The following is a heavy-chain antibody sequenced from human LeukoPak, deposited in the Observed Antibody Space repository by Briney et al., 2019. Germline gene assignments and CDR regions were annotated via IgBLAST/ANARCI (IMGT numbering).Heavy chain of an antibody. Sequence: SETLSLTCTISGASINTYYWSWIRQPPGKGLEWIGYISYSGTTSYDPSFKGRVTISLETSKNQFFLKLSSVTAADTAVYYCARLRGRTGTTDWFDPWGQGTLVTVSS. CDR3: ARLRGRTGTTDWFDP. D-gene: IGHD1-1*01. J-gene: IGHJ5*02. V-gene: IGHV4-59*01. CDR1: GASINTYY. CDR2: ISYSGTT.